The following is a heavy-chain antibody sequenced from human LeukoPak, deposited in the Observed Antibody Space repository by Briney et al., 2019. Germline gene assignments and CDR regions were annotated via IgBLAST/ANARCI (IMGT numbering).Heavy chain of an antibody. CDR3: AGLWRSSTSCRD. CDR2: IYHSGST. J-gene: IGHJ4*02. CDR1: GYSISSGYY. V-gene: IGHV4-38-2*01. Sequence: SETLSLTCAVSGYSISSGYYWGWIRQPPGKGLEWIGSIYHSGSTYYNPSLKSRVTISVDTSKNQFSLKLSSVTAADTAVYYCAGLWRSSTSCRDWGQGTLVTVSS. D-gene: IGHD2-2*01.